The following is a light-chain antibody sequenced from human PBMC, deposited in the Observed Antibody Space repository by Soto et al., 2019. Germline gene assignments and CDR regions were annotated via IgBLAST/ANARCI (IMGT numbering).Light chain of an antibody. CDR1: QSVSSSY. CDR2: GAS. J-gene: IGKJ4*01. CDR3: QQYGSSPPALT. Sequence: TLSCRASQSVSSSYLAWYQQKPGQAPRLLIYGASSRATGIPDRFSGSGSGTDFTLTISRLEPEDFAVYYCQQYGSSPPALTFGGGTKVDIK. V-gene: IGKV3-20*01.